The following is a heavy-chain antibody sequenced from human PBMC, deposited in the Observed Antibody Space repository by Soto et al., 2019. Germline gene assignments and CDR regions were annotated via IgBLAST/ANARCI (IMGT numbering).Heavy chain of an antibody. CDR3: ARDFNFFFDDFADMRCNFDP. Sequence: QVQLQESGPGLVRPSETLSLTCTVTGGSINTYYWSWIRQSAGKGLEWIGRVYTTGSTNYHPTLKSRVTMSVDTSRNQFSRSLRSVTAADTAVYYCARDFNFFFDDFADMRCNFDPWGQGTLVTVSS. D-gene: IGHD3-3*01. CDR2: VYTTGST. V-gene: IGHV4-4*07. CDR1: GGSINTYY. J-gene: IGHJ5*02.